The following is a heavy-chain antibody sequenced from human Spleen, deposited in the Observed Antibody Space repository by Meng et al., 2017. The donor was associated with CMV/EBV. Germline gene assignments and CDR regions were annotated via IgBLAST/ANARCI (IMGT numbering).Heavy chain of an antibody. J-gene: IGHJ6*02. CDR3: AREYHLRGMDV. CDR2: IYHSGNT. CDR1: GASVSSGTYY. V-gene: IGHV4-39*07. Sequence: SETLSLTCSVSGASVSSGTYYWHWIRQPPGRGLEWIANIYHSGNTFYNPSLESRVTISVDTSKNQFSLKLNSVTAADTAVYYCAREYHLRGMDVWGQGTAVTVSS.